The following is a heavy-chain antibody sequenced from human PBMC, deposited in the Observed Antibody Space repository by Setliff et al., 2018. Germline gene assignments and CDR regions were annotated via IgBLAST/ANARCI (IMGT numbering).Heavy chain of an antibody. D-gene: IGHD5-18*01. CDR1: GFTFSNAW. J-gene: IGHJ6*02. CDR3: ISLWLGYYGLDV. V-gene: IGHV3-15*01. Sequence: PGGSLRLSCAASGFTFSNAWMSWVRQAPGKGLEWVGRIKRESDGGTTDYAAPVKGRFTISRDDSKSTLYLQMNSLKTEDTAVYYCISLWLGYYGLDVWGQGTTVTVSS. CDR2: IKRESDGGTT.